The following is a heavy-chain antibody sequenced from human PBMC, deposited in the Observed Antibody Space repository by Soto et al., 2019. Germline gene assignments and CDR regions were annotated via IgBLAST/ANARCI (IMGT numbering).Heavy chain of an antibody. Sequence: QPGGSLRLSCAASGFTFSSYAMSWVRQAPGKGLEWVSAISGSGGSTYYADSVKGRFTISRDNSKNTLYLQMNSLRAEDTAVYYCAKDGPGIAVALYYYYYGMDVWGQGTTVTVSS. CDR3: AKDGPGIAVALYYYYYGMDV. CDR1: GFTFSSYA. J-gene: IGHJ6*02. V-gene: IGHV3-23*01. D-gene: IGHD6-19*01. CDR2: ISGSGGST.